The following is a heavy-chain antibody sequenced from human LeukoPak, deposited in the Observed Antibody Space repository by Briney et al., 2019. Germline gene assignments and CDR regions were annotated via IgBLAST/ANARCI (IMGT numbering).Heavy chain of an antibody. CDR3: ARGSREMATIFDR. V-gene: IGHV4-4*07. CDR2: IYTNGNN. D-gene: IGHD5-24*01. Sequence: SETLSLTCTVSGDSINDYYWHWIRQPAGKGLEWIGRIYTNGNNNYNPSLKSRVTMSVDTSKNQVSLQLSSVTAADTAVYYCARGSREMATIFDRWGQGTLVTVSS. CDR1: GDSINDYY. J-gene: IGHJ4*02.